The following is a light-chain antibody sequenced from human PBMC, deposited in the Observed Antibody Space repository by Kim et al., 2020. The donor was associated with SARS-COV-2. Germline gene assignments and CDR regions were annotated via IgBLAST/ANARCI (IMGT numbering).Light chain of an antibody. V-gene: IGKV3-20*01. Sequence: PGKRATISCRARQSSTSSRAWYHQKPGQDPRLRIYGASTRATGIPDRFSGSGSRTDFSLTISRVEPEDFAVYYCQVYGGSPPFVTIGQGTRLEIK. J-gene: IGKJ5*01. CDR1: QSSTSSR. CDR2: GAS. CDR3: QVYGGSPPFVT.